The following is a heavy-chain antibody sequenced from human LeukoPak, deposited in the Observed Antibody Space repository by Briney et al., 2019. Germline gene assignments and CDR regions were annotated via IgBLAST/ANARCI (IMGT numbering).Heavy chain of an antibody. Sequence: GGSLRLSCAASGFTLNSYWMHWVRQAPGKGLVWVSHINSEGSRTNYADSVKGRFTISRDNAKNTLFLQMNSLRGEDTAMYYCARVQGGGYRTADYWGQGTLVTVSS. CDR2: INSEGSRT. CDR3: ARVQGGGYRTADY. D-gene: IGHD6-19*01. J-gene: IGHJ4*02. V-gene: IGHV3-74*01. CDR1: GFTLNSYW.